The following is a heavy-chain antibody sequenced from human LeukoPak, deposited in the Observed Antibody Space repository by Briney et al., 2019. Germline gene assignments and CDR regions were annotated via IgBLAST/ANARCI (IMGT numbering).Heavy chain of an antibody. CDR1: GYTFTSYG. V-gene: IGHV1-8*02. CDR3: ARRHRHYDFWSGSNDNWFDP. J-gene: IGHJ5*02. CDR2: INPNSGNT. D-gene: IGHD3-3*01. Sequence: ASVKVSCKPSGYTFTSYGVNWVRQAPGQGLEWMGWINPNSGNTGYAQKFQGRVTMTRNTSISTAYMELSSLRSEDTAVYYCARRHRHYDFWSGSNDNWFDPWGQGTLVTVSS.